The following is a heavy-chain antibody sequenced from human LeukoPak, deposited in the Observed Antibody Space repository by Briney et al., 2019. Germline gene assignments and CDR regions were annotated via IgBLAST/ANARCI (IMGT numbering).Heavy chain of an antibody. Sequence: GESLKIPCKGSGYSFTSYCIGWVRQMPGKGLEWRGIIYPGDSDTRYSPSFQGQVAIAADKSISTAYLQWSSLKASDTAMYYCARRVRATGNFDYWGQGTLVTVSS. CDR2: IYPGDSDT. V-gene: IGHV5-51*01. CDR1: GYSFTSYC. J-gene: IGHJ4*02. CDR3: ARRVRATGNFDY. D-gene: IGHD5-24*01.